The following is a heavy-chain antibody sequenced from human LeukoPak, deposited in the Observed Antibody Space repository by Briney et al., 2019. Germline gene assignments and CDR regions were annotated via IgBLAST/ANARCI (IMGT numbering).Heavy chain of an antibody. CDR3: TRDTIFGGHQF. CDR2: IRSKAYGGTT. CDR1: GFTFGDYA. J-gene: IGHJ4*02. Sequence: GGSLRLSCTASGFTFGDYAMSWVRQAPGKGLEWVGFIRSKAYGGTTEYAASVKGRFTISRDDSKSIAYLRMNSLKTEDTAVYYCTRDTIFGGHQFRGQGTLVTVSS. D-gene: IGHD3-3*01. V-gene: IGHV3-49*04.